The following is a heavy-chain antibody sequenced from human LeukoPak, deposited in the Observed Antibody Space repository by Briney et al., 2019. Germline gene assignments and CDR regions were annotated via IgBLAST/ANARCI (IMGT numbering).Heavy chain of an antibody. Sequence: PSETLSHTCTVSGDSISTGSYYWGWIRQPPGKGLEWIGSIYHTGNTYHNPSLRSRATISVDTSKNHFSLKLNSVTAADTAVYYCARGTVEYYYYMDVWGKGATVTVSS. CDR1: GDSISTGSYY. CDR2: IYHTGNT. CDR3: ARGTVEYYYYMDV. J-gene: IGHJ6*03. V-gene: IGHV4-39*07.